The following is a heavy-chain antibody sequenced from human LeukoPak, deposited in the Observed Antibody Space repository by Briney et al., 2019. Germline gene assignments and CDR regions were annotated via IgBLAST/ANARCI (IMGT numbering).Heavy chain of an antibody. CDR3: ARDLSYSSSWYYFDY. D-gene: IGHD6-13*01. J-gene: IGHJ4*02. CDR2: ISSSSSYI. V-gene: IGHV3-21*01. Sequence: GGSLRLSCAASGFTFSSYSMNWVRQAPGKGLEWVSSISSSSSYIYYADSVKGRFTISRDNAKNSLYLQMNSLRAEDTAVYYCARDLSYSSSWYYFDYRGQGTLVTVSS. CDR1: GFTFSSYS.